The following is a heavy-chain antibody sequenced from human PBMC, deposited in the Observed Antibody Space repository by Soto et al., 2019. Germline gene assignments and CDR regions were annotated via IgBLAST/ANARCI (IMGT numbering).Heavy chain of an antibody. V-gene: IGHV4-31*03. CDR2: IYYSGST. Sequence: SETLSLTCTFSGFSISSGGYYWSWIRQHPGKGLEWIGYIYYSGSTYYNPSLKSRVTISVDTSKNQFSLKLSSVTAADTAVYYCARGGVPAVSNWFDPWGQETLVTVSS. J-gene: IGHJ5*02. CDR1: GFSISSGGYY. CDR3: ARGGVPAVSNWFDP. D-gene: IGHD2-2*01.